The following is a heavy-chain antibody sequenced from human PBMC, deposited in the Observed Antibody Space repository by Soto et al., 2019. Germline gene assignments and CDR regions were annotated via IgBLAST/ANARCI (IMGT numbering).Heavy chain of an antibody. CDR1: GFTFRRYD. V-gene: IGHV3-23*01. J-gene: IGHJ4*02. Sequence: GSLRLSCAASGFTFRRYDMNWVRQAPGKGLEWVSVITGSGSSTYNAESVKGRFTISRDNSRNTLYLQMNSLRAEDTAVYYCAKESSNYPYFDYWGQGTLVTVSS. D-gene: IGHD3-3*01. CDR2: ITGSGSST. CDR3: AKESSNYPYFDY.